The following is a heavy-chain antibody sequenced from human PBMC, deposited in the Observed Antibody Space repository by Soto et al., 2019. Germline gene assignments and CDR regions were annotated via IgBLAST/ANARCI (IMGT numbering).Heavy chain of an antibody. D-gene: IGHD3-22*01. V-gene: IGHV3-21*01. CDR2: ISPTSEYI. Sequence: PGGSLRLSCAASGFSFSRHSMNWVRQAPGKGLEWVSSISPTSEYIYHADSVKGRFTISRDNAKNSLYLQMDSLRADDTAVYYCARNNYYADSGFSDDWGQGALVTVSS. CDR1: GFSFSRHS. CDR3: ARNNYYADSGFSDD. J-gene: IGHJ4*02.